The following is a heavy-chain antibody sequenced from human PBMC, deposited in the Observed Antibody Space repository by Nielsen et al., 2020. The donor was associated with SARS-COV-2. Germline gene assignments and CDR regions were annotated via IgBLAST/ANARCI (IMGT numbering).Heavy chain of an antibody. V-gene: IGHV4-34*01. CDR3: ARGYGSSWVY. J-gene: IGHJ4*02. CDR2: INHSGST. Sequence: GSLRLSCAASGFTFSSYAMSWVRQAPGKGLEWIGEINHSGSTNYNPSLKSRVTISVDTSKNQFSLKLSSVTAADTAVYYCARGYGSSWVYWGQGTLVTVSS. D-gene: IGHD6-13*01. CDR1: GFTFSSYA.